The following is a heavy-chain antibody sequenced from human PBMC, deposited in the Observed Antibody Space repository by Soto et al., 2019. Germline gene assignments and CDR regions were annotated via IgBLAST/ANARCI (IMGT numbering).Heavy chain of an antibody. V-gene: IGHV3-33*01. CDR3: ARGGPDCSSTSCGRVYYYYYGMDV. Sequence: GGSLRLACAASGFTFSSYCMHWVRQAPGKGLEWVAVIWYDGSNKYYADSVKGRFTISRDNSKNTLYLQMNSLRAEDTAVYYCARGGPDCSSTSCGRVYYYYYGMDVWGQGTTVTVSS. CDR2: IWYDGSNK. J-gene: IGHJ6*02. D-gene: IGHD2-2*01. CDR1: GFTFSSYC.